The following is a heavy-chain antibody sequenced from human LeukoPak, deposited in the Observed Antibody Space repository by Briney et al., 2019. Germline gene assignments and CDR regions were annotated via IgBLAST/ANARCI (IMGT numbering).Heavy chain of an antibody. D-gene: IGHD6-19*01. CDR2: ISSASNTI. CDR3: ARSGIAVAGHDY. Sequence: PGESLRLSCAASGFTFSSYSMNWVRQAPGKGLEWVSYISSASNTIYYADSVKGRFTISRDNAKNSLYLQMNSLRAEDTAVYYCARSGIAVAGHDYWGQGTLVTVSS. J-gene: IGHJ4*02. V-gene: IGHV3-48*01. CDR1: GFTFSSYS.